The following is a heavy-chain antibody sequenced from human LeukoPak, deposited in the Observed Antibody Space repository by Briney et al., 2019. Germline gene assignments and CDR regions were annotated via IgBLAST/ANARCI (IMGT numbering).Heavy chain of an antibody. CDR1: GFTFSSYW. Sequence: PGGSLRLSCAASGFTFSSYWMHWVRQAPGKGLEWVSGINWNGGSTGYADSVKGRFTISRDNAKNSLYLQMNSLRAEDTAFYCWGRGARYSGYDIDYWGQGTLATVPS. CDR2: INWNGGST. V-gene: IGHV3-20*04. CDR3: GRGARYSGYDIDY. D-gene: IGHD5-12*01. J-gene: IGHJ4*02.